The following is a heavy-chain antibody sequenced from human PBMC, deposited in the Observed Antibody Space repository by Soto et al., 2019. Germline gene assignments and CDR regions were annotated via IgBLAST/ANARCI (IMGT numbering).Heavy chain of an antibody. V-gene: IGHV4-34*01. CDR1: GGSFSGYY. D-gene: IGHD3-22*01. J-gene: IGHJ4*02. CDR2: INHSGST. CDR3: ARVISHWYYVSSGYYPLFDY. Sequence: PSETLSLTCAVYGGSFSGYYWSWTRQPPGKGLERIGEINHSGSTNYNPSLKSRVTISVDTSKNQFSLKLSSVTAADTAVYYCARVISHWYYVSSGYYPLFDYWGQGTLVTVSS.